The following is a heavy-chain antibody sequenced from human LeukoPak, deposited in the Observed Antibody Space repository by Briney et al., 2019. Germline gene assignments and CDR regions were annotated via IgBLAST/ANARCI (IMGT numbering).Heavy chain of an antibody. V-gene: IGHV3-21*01. CDR3: AKGASHYYDSSALGYFQH. J-gene: IGHJ1*01. Sequence: GGSLRLSCAASGFTFSSYSMNWVRQAPGKGLEWVSSISSSSSYIYYADSVKGRFTISRDNAKNSLYLQMNSLRAEDTAVYYCAKGASHYYDSSALGYFQHWGQGTLVTVSS. CDR2: ISSSSSYI. D-gene: IGHD3-22*01. CDR1: GFTFSSYS.